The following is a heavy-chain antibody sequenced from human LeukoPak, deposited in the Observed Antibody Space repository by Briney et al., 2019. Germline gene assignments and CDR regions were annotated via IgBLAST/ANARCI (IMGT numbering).Heavy chain of an antibody. CDR2: IKRDGSEK. Sequence: GGSLRLSCAASGFTFSSYWMTWVRQAPGKGLEWVANIKRDGSEKYYVDSVKGRFTISRDNAKNSLYLQMNSLRAEDTAVYYCARDLFGDCYGSGSYYIDAFDVWGQGTMVTVFS. CDR3: ARDLFGDCYGSGSYYIDAFDV. V-gene: IGHV3-7*01. D-gene: IGHD3-10*01. CDR1: GFTFSSYW. J-gene: IGHJ3*01.